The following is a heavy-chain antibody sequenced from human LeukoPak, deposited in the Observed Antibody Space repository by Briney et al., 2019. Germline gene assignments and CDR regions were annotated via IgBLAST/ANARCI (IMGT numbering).Heavy chain of an antibody. CDR3: ARFALKTPPTD. CDR2: IKQDGSEK. J-gene: IGHJ4*02. CDR1: GFTFSSYD. Sequence: TGGSLRLSCAASGFTFSSYDMNWVRQAPGKGLEWVANIKQDGSEKYYVDSVKGRFTISRDNAKNSLFLQMNSLRAEDTAVYYCARFALKTPPTDWGQGTLVTVSS. V-gene: IGHV3-7*01.